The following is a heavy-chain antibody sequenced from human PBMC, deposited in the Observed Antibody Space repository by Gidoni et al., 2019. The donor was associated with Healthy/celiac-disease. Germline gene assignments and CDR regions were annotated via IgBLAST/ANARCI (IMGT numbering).Heavy chain of an antibody. Sequence: EVQLVESGGGLLQPGGFLSLSCAASGFTFSIYDMHWVRQATGKGLELVSAIGTAGDPYYPGSVKGRFTISRENAKNSLYLQMNSLRAGDTAVYYCARATNYYYDSSAPAFDIWGQGTMVTVSS. V-gene: IGHV3-13*05. CDR3: ARATNYYYDSSAPAFDI. J-gene: IGHJ3*02. D-gene: IGHD3-22*01. CDR2: IGTAGDP. CDR1: GFTFSIYD.